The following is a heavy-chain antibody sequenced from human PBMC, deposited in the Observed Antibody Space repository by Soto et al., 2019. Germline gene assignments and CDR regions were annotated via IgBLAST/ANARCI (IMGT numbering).Heavy chain of an antibody. CDR1: GFAFSTYA. CDR3: AKRRGAGGHFDY. V-gene: IGHV3-23*01. Sequence: PGGSLRLSCAAAGFAFSTYAMTWVRQAPGKGPEWASVISGSGGSSYYAASVKGRFTISRDNSKNTLFLQMNSLTAEDTAVYFCAKRRGAGGHFDYWGQGALVTVSS. J-gene: IGHJ4*02. D-gene: IGHD2-15*01. CDR2: ISGSGGSS.